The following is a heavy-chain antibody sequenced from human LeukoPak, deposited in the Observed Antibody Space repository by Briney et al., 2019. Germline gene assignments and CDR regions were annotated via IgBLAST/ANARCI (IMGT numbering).Heavy chain of an antibody. V-gene: IGHV1-69*04. CDR1: GGTFDNSA. CDR3: AREKMEVGYYGLDV. J-gene: IGHJ6*02. CDR2: IIQFPNIP. Sequence: GASVKVSCKASGGTFDNSAINWVRQAPGQGLEWMGRIIQFPNIPNYAQQWQGRVTIATDKSTSTAYMELSSLRSDDTAVYYCAREKMEVGYYGLDVWGQGTTVTVSS. D-gene: IGHD1-1*01.